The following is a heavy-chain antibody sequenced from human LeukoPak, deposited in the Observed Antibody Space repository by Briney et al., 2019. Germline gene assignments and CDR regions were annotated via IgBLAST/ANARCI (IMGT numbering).Heavy chain of an antibody. J-gene: IGHJ4*02. V-gene: IGHV3-11*01. D-gene: IGHD3-22*01. CDR1: VFSFPDYY. CDR2: ISSRATTI. CDR3: ASVSGYHYSAFVDS. Sequence: GGSLRLSCAASVFSFPDYYMSWLRHAPGKGREWGSYISSRATTIYYADSVKGRFTLSRDNAKNSLYLQMNSLRAEDTAVYYCASVSGYHYSAFVDSWGLGILVTVSS.